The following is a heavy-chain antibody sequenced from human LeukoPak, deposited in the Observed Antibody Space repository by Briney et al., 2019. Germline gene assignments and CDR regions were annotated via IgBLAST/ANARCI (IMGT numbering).Heavy chain of an antibody. CDR1: GYTFTGYY. V-gene: IGHV1-2*02. J-gene: IGHJ4*02. D-gene: IGHD3-10*01. Sequence: ASVKVSCKASGYTFTGYYMHWVRQAPGQGLEWMGWINPNSGGTNYAQKFQGRVTMTGDTSISTAYMEVSRLRSDDTAVYYCARDSSLVRGVIIPLDYWGQGTLVTVSS. CDR3: ARDSSLVRGVIIPLDY. CDR2: INPNSGGT.